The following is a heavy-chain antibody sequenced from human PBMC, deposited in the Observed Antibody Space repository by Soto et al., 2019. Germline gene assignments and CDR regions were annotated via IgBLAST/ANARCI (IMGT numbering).Heavy chain of an antibody. J-gene: IGHJ6*02. CDR3: ASYYYGSGSGGGGMDV. V-gene: IGHV1-2*04. Sequence: ASVKVSCKASGYTFTGYYMHWVRQAPGQGLEWMGWINPNSGGTNYAQKFQGWVTMTRDTSISTAYMELSRLRSDDTAVYYCASYYYGSGSGGGGMDVWGQGTTVTVSS. CDR1: GYTFTGYY. CDR2: INPNSGGT. D-gene: IGHD3-10*01.